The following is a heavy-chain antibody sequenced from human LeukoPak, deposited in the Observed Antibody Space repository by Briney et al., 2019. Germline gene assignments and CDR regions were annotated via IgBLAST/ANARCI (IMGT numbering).Heavy chain of an antibody. CDR1: GFTFSTYS. CDR2: ISSSSTNI. J-gene: IGHJ4*02. V-gene: IGHV3-21*01. CDR3: SRLRGYSYGYADY. Sequence: KAGGSLRLSCAASGFTFSTYSMNWVRQAPGKGLEWVSSISSSSTNIYYADSVKGRFTISRDNAKNSLYLQMNSLRAEDTAVYYCSRLRGYSYGYADYWGQGTLVTVSS. D-gene: IGHD5-18*01.